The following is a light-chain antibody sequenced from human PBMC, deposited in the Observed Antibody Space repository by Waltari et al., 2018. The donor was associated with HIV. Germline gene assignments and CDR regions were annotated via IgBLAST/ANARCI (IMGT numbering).Light chain of an antibody. J-gene: IGLJ3*02. CDR3: AVWDDNLSAWV. CDR2: WGS. Sequence: QAFLSQSPSASGTPVQRVPISYSASRSSVVQNYVYGFKQTPVSGPTLLIYWGSQRPSGVPDRFSGSKSGTSASLAISGLRSEDEADYYCAVWDDNLSAWVFGGGTRLTVL. V-gene: IGLV1-47*01. CDR1: RSSVVQNY.